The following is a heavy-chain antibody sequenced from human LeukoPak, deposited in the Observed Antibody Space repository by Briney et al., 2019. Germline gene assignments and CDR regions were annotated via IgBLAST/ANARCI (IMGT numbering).Heavy chain of an antibody. D-gene: IGHD3-22*01. V-gene: IGHV3-7*01. CDR3: ARDESCYDSSGHYYG. J-gene: IGHJ4*02. CDR1: GFTFSSFW. Sequence: GGSLRLSCAASGFTFSSFWMSWVRQAPGKGQEGVGNIKPDGSEKYYVDSVKGRFTISRDNAKNSLYLQMNSLRAEDTAGYYCARDESCYDSSGHYYGWGQGTLVTVSS. CDR2: IKPDGSEK.